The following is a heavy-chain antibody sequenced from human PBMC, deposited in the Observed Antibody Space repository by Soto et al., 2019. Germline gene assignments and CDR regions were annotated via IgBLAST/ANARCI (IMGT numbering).Heavy chain of an antibody. CDR1: GFTFSSYW. CDR3: ARDRMCSSTSCYTVDNWFDP. D-gene: IGHD2-2*02. CDR2: INSDGSST. J-gene: IGHJ5*02. V-gene: IGHV3-74*01. Sequence: GGSLRLSCAASGFTFSSYWMHWVRQAPGKGLVWVSRINSDGSSTSYADSVKGRFTISRDNAKNTLYLQMNSLRAEDTAVYYCARDRMCSSTSCYTVDNWFDPWGQGTLVTVSS.